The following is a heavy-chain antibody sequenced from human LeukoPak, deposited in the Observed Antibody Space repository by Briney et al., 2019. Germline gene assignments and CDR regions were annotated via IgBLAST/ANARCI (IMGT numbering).Heavy chain of an antibody. CDR2: INHSGST. CDR1: GGSFSGYY. J-gene: IGHJ3*02. Sequence: PSETLSLTCAVYGGSFSGYYWSWIRQPPGKGLEWIGEINHSGSTNYNPSLKSRVTISVDTSKNQFSLKLSSVTAADTAVYYCASTRLRERLNPGTYAFDIWGQGTMVTVSS. D-gene: IGHD4-17*01. V-gene: IGHV4-34*01. CDR3: ASTRLRERLNPGTYAFDI.